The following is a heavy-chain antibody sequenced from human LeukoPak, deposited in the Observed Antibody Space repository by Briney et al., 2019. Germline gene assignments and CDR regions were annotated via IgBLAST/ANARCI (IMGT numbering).Heavy chain of an antibody. CDR1: GFTFDDYA. CDR3: AKVAVAGKGLQGYYFDY. Sequence: GRSLRLSCAASGFTFDDYAMHWVRQAPGKGLEWVSGISWNSGSIGYADSVKGRFTISRDNAKNSLYLQMNSLRAEDTALYYCAKVAVAGKGLQGYYFDYWGQGTLVTVSS. D-gene: IGHD6-19*01. J-gene: IGHJ4*02. CDR2: ISWNSGSI. V-gene: IGHV3-9*01.